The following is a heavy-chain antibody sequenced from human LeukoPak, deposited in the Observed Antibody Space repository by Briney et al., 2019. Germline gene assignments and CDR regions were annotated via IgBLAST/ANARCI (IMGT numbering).Heavy chain of an antibody. D-gene: IGHD6-13*01. CDR1: GFTFSSYA. CDR3: AREPGYSSSWLKAPQTYYFDY. J-gene: IGHJ4*02. V-gene: IGHV3-30-3*01. Sequence: PGGSLRLSCAAPGFTFSSYAMHWVRKAPGKGLEWVAVISYDGSNKYYADSVKGRFTISRDNSKNTLYLQMNSLRAADTAVYYCAREPGYSSSWLKAPQTYYFDYWGQGTLVTVSS. CDR2: ISYDGSNK.